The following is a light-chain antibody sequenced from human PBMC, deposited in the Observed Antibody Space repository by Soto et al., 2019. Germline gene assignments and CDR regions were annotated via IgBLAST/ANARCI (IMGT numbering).Light chain of an antibody. CDR3: QQYVKYPVT. Sequence: DIQMTQSPSTLSASVGDRVTITCRGNQSIYTWLAWYQHKPGKAPKFLIYMASSLENGVPSRFSGSGSGTAFTLTISSLQPDDFATYVCQQYVKYPVTFGQGTKVEIK. J-gene: IGKJ1*01. CDR2: MAS. CDR1: QSIYTW. V-gene: IGKV1-5*03.